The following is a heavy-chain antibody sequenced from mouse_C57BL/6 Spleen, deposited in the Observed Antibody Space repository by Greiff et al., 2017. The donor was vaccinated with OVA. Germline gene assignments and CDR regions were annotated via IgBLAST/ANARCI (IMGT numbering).Heavy chain of an antibody. D-gene: IGHD1-1*01. CDR3: ARHGSSYDYFDY. CDR1: GYTFTSYW. CDR2: IHPNSGST. Sequence: QVQLQQPGAELVKPGASVKLSCKASGYTFTSYWMHWVKQRPGQGLEWIGMIHPNSGSTNYNEKFKSKATLTVDKSSSTAYMQLSSLTSEDSAVYYCARHGSSYDYFDYWGKGTTLTVSS. J-gene: IGHJ2*01. V-gene: IGHV1-64*01.